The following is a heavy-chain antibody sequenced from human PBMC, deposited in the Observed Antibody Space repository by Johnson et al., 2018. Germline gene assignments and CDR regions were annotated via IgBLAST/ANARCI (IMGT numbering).Heavy chain of an antibody. CDR2: ISWNSGSI. CDR1: GFTFDDYG. V-gene: IGHV3-9*01. D-gene: IGHD5-18*01. J-gene: IGHJ3*02. Sequence: VQLGESGGGLVQAGRSLGLSCAASGFTFDDYGMHWVRQTPGTGLEWVPSISWNSGSICYVDSVKGRLTISGANAQNSLYLQKNSLRTGETALYYCAKGSLPAMVPEAFDIWGQGTMVTVSS. CDR3: AKGSLPAMVPEAFDI.